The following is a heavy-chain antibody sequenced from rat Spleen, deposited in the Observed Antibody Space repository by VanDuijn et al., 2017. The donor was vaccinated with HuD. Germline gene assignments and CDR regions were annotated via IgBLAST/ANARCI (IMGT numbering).Heavy chain of an antibody. Sequence: QVQLKESGPGLVQPSQTLSLTCTVSGFSLPSYSGSWVRQPSGKGPEWMGRMWYDGDTAYNSALKSRLSISRDTSKNQVFLKINRMHTNETGTYYCTIDGGTPGVMDAWGHGASVTVSS. CDR1: GFSLPSYS. D-gene: IGHD4-3*01. V-gene: IGHV2-63*01. J-gene: IGHJ4*01. CDR3: TIDGGTPGVMDA. CDR2: MWYDGDT.